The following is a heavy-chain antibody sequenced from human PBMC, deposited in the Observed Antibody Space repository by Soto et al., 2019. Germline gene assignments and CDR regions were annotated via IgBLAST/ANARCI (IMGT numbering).Heavy chain of an antibody. CDR1: GGTFSSYA. CDR3: ARDLVAYCGGDCYPGYFDY. Sequence: QVQLVQSGAEVKKPGSSVKVSCKASGGTFSSYAISWVRQAPGQGLEWMGGNLPIFGTANYAQKFQGRVTIPTDESTSTAYMELRSLRSEDTAVYYCARDLVAYCGGDCYPGYFDYWGQGTLVTVSS. V-gene: IGHV1-69*01. CDR2: NLPIFGTA. D-gene: IGHD2-21*02. J-gene: IGHJ4*02.